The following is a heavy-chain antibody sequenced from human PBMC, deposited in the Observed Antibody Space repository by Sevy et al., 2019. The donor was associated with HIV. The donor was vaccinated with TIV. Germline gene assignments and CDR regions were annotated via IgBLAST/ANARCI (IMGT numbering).Heavy chain of an antibody. J-gene: IGHJ3*02. CDR1: GFTFSGNS. Sequence: GGSLRLSCVGSGFTFSGNSMNWVRQAPGKGLEWVSSISSSSNYIYYRDSVKGRFTISRDNAKNSLYLQMNSLRADDTAMYYCSRGQGLITFGVGGSFAIWGQGTMVTGSS. CDR3: SRGQGLITFGVGGSFAI. CDR2: ISSSSNYI. V-gene: IGHV3-21*01. D-gene: IGHD3-16*01.